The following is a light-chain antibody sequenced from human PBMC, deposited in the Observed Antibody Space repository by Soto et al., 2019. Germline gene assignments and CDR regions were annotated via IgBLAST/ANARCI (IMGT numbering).Light chain of an antibody. V-gene: IGKV3-11*01. CDR2: DAS. Sequence: EIVLTQSPATLSLSLGERATLSCRASQNINTYLVWYQQKPGQAPRLLIYDASKRATGIPDRFSGSGSGTDFIFPISRLAPEDFALYYCQQRSSWPRGFGGATKVEI. CDR3: QQRSSWPRG. CDR1: QNINTY. J-gene: IGKJ4*01.